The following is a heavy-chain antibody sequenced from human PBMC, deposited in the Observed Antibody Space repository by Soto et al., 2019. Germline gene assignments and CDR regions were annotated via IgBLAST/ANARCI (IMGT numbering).Heavy chain of an antibody. CDR3: ARDREVGGYGDYDFDY. CDR1: GFTFSSYG. Sequence: GGSLRLSCAASGFTFSSYGMHWVRQAPGKGLEWVAVIWYDGSNKYYADSVKGRFTISRDNSKNTLYLQMNSLRAEDTAVYYCARDREVGGYGDYDFDYWGQGTLVTVSS. V-gene: IGHV3-33*01. J-gene: IGHJ4*02. CDR2: IWYDGSNK. D-gene: IGHD4-17*01.